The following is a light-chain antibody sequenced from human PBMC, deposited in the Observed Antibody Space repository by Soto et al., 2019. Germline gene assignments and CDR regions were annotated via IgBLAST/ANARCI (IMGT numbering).Light chain of an antibody. CDR3: QQYGSSPIT. J-gene: IGKJ4*01. Sequence: EIVLTQSPGTLSLSPGERATLSCRASQSVSSSYLAWYQQKPGQAPRLLIYGASSRATGIPDRFSGSGSGTDFTLTISRLEPADLAVYYCQQYGSSPITFGGGTKVEIK. CDR1: QSVSSSY. V-gene: IGKV3-20*01. CDR2: GAS.